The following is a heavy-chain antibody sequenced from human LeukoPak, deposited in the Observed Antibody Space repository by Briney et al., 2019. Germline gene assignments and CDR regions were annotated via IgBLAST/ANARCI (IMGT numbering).Heavy chain of an antibody. D-gene: IGHD3-22*01. J-gene: IGHJ4*02. V-gene: IGHV3-23*01. Sequence: GGSLRLSCAASGFTFSTFAMIWVRQPPGKGLEWVSAISGSGVSTYYADSVKGRFTISRDNSKNTLYLQMNSLRAEDTAVYYCAKAEREYYDSSGPVYWGQGTLVTVSS. CDR2: ISGSGVST. CDR1: GFTFSTFA. CDR3: AKAEREYYDSSGPVY.